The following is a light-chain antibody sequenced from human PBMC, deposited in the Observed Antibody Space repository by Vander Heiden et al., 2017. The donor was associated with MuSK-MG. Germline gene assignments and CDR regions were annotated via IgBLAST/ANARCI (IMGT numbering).Light chain of an antibody. Sequence: IQLTQSPCSLSASVGDRVTITCRASQDISNYLAWYQQKPGKVPKLLIYAASTLQSGFSSRFSGSGSGTDFTLTISSLQPEDVATYYCQKYNSAPWTFGKGTKVEIK. J-gene: IGKJ1*01. CDR2: AAS. CDR1: QDISNY. CDR3: QKYNSAPWT. V-gene: IGKV1-27*01.